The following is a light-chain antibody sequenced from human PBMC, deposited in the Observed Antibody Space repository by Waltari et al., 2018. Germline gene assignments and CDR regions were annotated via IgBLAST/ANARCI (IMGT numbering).Light chain of an antibody. CDR2: GAS. CDR1: QSVNSN. J-gene: IGKJ1*01. V-gene: IGKV3-15*01. CDR3: QQYSTWPPWT. Sequence: DIVTTQSPATLSVSPGERATLSCRTSQSVNSNLAWYQQTPGQAPRLLVFGASTRATGIPARFTGSGSGTEFTLTISSLQSEDFAIYYCQQYSTWPPWTFGQGTKVDIK.